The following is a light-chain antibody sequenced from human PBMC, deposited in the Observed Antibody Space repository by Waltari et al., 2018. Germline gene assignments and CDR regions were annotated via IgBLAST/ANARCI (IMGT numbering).Light chain of an antibody. CDR3: QTWGTGIHV. Sequence: QLVLTQSPSASASLGASVKLTCTLSSGHSTYAIAWHQQQPEKGPRFLMKLKSDGSHSKGDGIPDRFSGSSSGAERYLTISSLQSEDEADYYCQTWGTGIHVFGTGTKV. J-gene: IGLJ1*01. CDR1: SGHSTYA. V-gene: IGLV4-69*01. CDR2: LKSDGSH.